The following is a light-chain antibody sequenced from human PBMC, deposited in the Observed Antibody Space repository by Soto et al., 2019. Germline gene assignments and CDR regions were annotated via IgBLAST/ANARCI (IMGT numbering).Light chain of an antibody. CDR2: AAS. CDR1: QDITSY. J-gene: IGKJ4*01. CDR3: QQLNSYPVT. V-gene: IGKV1-9*01. Sequence: DIQLTQSPSFLSASVGDRVTLTCRASQDITSYLAWYQQNPGKAPKLLIYAASTLKSGVPSRFSGSGSGTEFTLTISSLQPEDFATYYCQQLNSYPVTFGGGTKVEIK.